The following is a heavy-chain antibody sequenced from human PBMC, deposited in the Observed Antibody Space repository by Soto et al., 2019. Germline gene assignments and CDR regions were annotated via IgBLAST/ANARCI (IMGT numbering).Heavy chain of an antibody. J-gene: IGHJ6*03. Sequence: GGSLRLSCAASGFTVSSNYMSWVRQAPGKGLEWVSVIYSGGSTYYADSVKGRFTISRDNSKNTLYLQMNSLRAEDTAVYYCARTPSSSWYYYYYMDVWGKGTTVTVSS. CDR1: GFTVSSNY. CDR2: IYSGGST. CDR3: ARTPSSSWYYYYYMDV. D-gene: IGHD6-13*01. V-gene: IGHV3-53*01.